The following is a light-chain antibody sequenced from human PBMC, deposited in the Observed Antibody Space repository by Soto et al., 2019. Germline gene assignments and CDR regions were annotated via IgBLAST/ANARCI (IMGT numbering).Light chain of an antibody. CDR1: QTVSSSY. CDR3: QQYGSSPLYT. J-gene: IGKJ2*01. CDR2: GVS. Sequence: EIVLTQSPGTLSLSPGERATLSRRASQTVSSSYLVWYQQKPGQAPRVLIYGVSSRATGIPDRFSGSGSGTDFTLTISRLEPEDFAVYYCQQYGSSPLYTFGQGTKLEIK. V-gene: IGKV3-20*01.